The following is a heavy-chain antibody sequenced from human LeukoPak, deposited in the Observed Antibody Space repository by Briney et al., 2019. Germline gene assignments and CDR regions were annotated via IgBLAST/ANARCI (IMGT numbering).Heavy chain of an antibody. CDR3: ARDRDNVAGSRGYLDN. CDR1: GFTFSSYS. Sequence: GGSLRLSCAASGFTFSSYSMNWVRQAPGKGLEWVSSISGSSSYIYCADSLKGRFTISRDNAKNSLYLQMNSLRAEDTAVYYCARDRDNVAGSRGYLDNWGQGTLVTVPS. CDR2: ISGSSSYI. J-gene: IGHJ4*02. V-gene: IGHV3-21*01. D-gene: IGHD6-19*01.